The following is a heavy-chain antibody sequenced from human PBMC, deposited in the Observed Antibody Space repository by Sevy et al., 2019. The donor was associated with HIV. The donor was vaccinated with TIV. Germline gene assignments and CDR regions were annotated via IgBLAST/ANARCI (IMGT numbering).Heavy chain of an antibody. D-gene: IGHD6-6*01. V-gene: IGHV3-30*02. CDR2: IRYDGSNK. J-gene: IGHJ4*02. CDR1: GFTFSSYG. Sequence: GGSLRLSCAASGFTFSSYGMHWVRQAPGKGLVWVAFIRYDGSNKYYADSVKGRFTISRDNSKNTLYLQMNSLRAEDTAVYYCAKVVSSSSRSGPLDYWGQGTLVTVSS. CDR3: AKVVSSSSRSGPLDY.